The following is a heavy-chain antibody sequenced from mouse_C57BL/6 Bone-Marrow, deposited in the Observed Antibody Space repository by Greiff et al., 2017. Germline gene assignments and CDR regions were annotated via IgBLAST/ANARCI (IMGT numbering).Heavy chain of an antibody. CDR1: GFTFSDYG. CDR2: ISNLAYSI. Sequence: EVKVVESGGGLVQPGGSLKLSCAASGFTFSDYGMAWVRQAPRKGPEWVAFISNLAYSIYYADTVTGRFTISRENAKNTLYLEMSSLRSEDTAMYYCARRDYGSSYWYFDVWGTGTTVTVSS. J-gene: IGHJ1*03. V-gene: IGHV5-15*04. CDR3: ARRDYGSSYWYFDV. D-gene: IGHD1-1*01.